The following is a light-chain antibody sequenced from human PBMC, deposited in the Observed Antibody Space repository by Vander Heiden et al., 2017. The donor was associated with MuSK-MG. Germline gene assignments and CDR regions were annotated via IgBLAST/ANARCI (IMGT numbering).Light chain of an antibody. Sequence: QSALTQPASVSGSPGQSITISCTGSSSDVGTSNLVSWYQQDPGNAPKLLIYEGTGRPSGVSNRYSGAKSGNTASLTISGLQAEDEATYYCCSYAGSDTWVFGGGTKLTVL. CDR1: SSDVGTSNL. J-gene: IGLJ3*02. CDR3: CSYAGSDTWV. CDR2: EGT. V-gene: IGLV2-23*01.